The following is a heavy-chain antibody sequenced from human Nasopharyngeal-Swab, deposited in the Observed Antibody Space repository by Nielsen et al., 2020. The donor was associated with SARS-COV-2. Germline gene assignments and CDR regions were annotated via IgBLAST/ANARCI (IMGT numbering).Heavy chain of an antibody. CDR1: GFTFGSYS. CDR3: ARWSGYYYYYGMDV. D-gene: IGHD3-3*01. J-gene: IGHJ6*02. Sequence: GESLKISCAASGFTFGSYSMNWVRQAPGKGLEWVSYISSSSSTIYYADSVKGRFTISRDNAKNSLYLQMNSLRAEDTAVYYCARWSGYYYYYGMDVWGQGTTVTVSS. CDR2: ISSSSSTI. V-gene: IGHV3-48*04.